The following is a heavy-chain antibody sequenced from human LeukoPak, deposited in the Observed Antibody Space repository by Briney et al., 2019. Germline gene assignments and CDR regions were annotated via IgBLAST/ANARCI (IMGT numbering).Heavy chain of an antibody. D-gene: IGHD4-17*01. CDR3: ARSRDYGDYEH. J-gene: IGHJ1*01. V-gene: IGHV3-48*03. CDR2: ISSSGSTI. Sequence: PGGSLRLSCAASGFTFSSYEMNWVRQAPGKGLEWVSYISSSGSTIYYADSVKGRFTISRDNAKNSLYLQMSSLRAEDTAVYYCARSRDYGDYEHWGQGTLVTVSS. CDR1: GFTFSSYE.